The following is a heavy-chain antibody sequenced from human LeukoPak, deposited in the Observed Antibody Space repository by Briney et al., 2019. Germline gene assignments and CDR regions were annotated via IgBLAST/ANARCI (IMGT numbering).Heavy chain of an antibody. CDR2: IYHSGST. CDR3: ATGYSSTWYYFDY. J-gene: IGHJ4*02. V-gene: IGHV4-59*01. D-gene: IGHD6-13*01. Sequence: SETLSLTCTVSGDSISSYYWSWIRQPPGKGLEWIGYIYHSGSTNYNPSLKSRVTISADTSKDQVSLKLASVTAADTAVYYCATGYSSTWYYFDYWGQGTLVTVSS. CDR1: GDSISSYY.